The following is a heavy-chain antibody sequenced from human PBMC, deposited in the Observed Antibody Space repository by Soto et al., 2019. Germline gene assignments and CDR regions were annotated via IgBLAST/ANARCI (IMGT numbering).Heavy chain of an antibody. Sequence: QVRLVESGGGVVQPGRSLRLSCAASGFTFNIYAMHWVRQAPGKGLEWVAVISHDGTSRYYADSVKGQVTISRDNSKSMVFVQMNSLGVEDTAVYYCVRSSGVPTPDFAYWGQGTLVTVSS. J-gene: IGHJ4*02. CDR3: VRSSGVPTPDFAY. CDR2: ISHDGTSR. D-gene: IGHD3-10*01. V-gene: IGHV3-30-3*01. CDR1: GFTFNIYA.